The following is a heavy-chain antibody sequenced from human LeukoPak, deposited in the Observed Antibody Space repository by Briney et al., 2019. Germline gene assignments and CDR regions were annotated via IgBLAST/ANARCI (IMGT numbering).Heavy chain of an antibody. CDR3: AREQYSSSPFDY. CDR1: GFTFSSYW. V-gene: IGHV3-74*01. CDR2: INSDGSST. J-gene: IGHJ4*02. Sequence: GGSLRLSCVVSGFTFSSYWMHWVRQGPGKGLVWVSRINSDGSSTSYADSVKGRFTISRDNAKNTLYLQMNSLRAEDTAVYYCAREQYSSSPFDYWGQGTLVTVSS. D-gene: IGHD6-6*01.